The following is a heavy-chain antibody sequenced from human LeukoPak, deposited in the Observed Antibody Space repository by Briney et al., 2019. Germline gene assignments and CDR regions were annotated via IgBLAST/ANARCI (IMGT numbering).Heavy chain of an antibody. CDR1: GFTFSSYA. J-gene: IGHJ6*02. CDR2: ISSTSSYI. D-gene: IGHD3-22*01. V-gene: IGHV3-21*01. Sequence: GGSLRLSCAASGFTFSSYAMNWVRQAPGKGLEWVASISSTSSYIYYTDSVRGRFTISRDNTKNSLYLQMNSLRAEDTAVYYCAHSKTCYYDSSGYFCLYGMDGWGQGTTVTVSS. CDR3: AHSKTCYYDSSGYFCLYGMDG.